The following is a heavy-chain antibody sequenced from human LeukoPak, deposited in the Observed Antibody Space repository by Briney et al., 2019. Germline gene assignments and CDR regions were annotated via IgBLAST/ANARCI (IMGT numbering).Heavy chain of an antibody. CDR3: ATGSSEFQGGATRYSSSSRYSGIFDI. CDR2: IYSGGST. J-gene: IGHJ3*02. CDR1: GLTVSSNY. D-gene: IGHD6-13*01. V-gene: IGHV3-66*01. Sequence: GGSLRLSCAASGLTVSSNYMSWVRQAPGKGPEWVSLIYSGGSTSYADSVKGRFTISRDNSKNTLYLQMNSLRAEDTAVYYCATGSSEFQGGATRYSSSSRYSGIFDIWGQGTMVTVSS.